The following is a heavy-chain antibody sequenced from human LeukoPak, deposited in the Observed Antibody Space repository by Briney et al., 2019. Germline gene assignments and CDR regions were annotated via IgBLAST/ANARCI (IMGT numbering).Heavy chain of an antibody. CDR2: ISVYNGNT. CDR1: GYAFSRYG. J-gene: IGHJ4*02. V-gene: IGHV1-18*01. Sequence: ASVKVSCRASGYAFSRYGISWVRQAPGQGLEWVGWISVYNGNTNYAQKLQGRVTMTTDTSTSTAYMELRSLRSDDTAVYYCARVGYYDSSGSPPEYWGQGTLVTVYS. CDR3: ARVGYYDSSGSPPEY. D-gene: IGHD3-22*01.